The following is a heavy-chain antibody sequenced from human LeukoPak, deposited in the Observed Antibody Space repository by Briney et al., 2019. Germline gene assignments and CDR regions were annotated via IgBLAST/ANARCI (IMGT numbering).Heavy chain of an antibody. J-gene: IGHJ5*02. CDR3: ARGHGSSWYYNWFDP. Sequence: PSETLSLTCAVYGGSFSGYYWSWIRQPPGKGLEWIGEINHSGSTNYNPSLKSRVTISVDTSKNQFSLKLSSVTAADTAVYYCARGHGSSWYYNWFDPWGQGTLVTVSS. V-gene: IGHV4-34*01. CDR1: GGSFSGYY. D-gene: IGHD6-13*01. CDR2: INHSGST.